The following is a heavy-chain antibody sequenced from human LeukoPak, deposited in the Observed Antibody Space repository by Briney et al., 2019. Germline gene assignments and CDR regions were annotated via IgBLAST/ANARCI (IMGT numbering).Heavy chain of an antibody. J-gene: IGHJ4*02. CDR3: ARTSYGDYDY. D-gene: IGHD4-17*01. Sequence: GGALRLSCAASGFTFSSYWMSWVRQAPGKGREWVTNIKQDGSENYYVDSVKGRFTISRDNAKNSLYLQMNSLRAEDTAVYYCARTSYGDYDYWGQGTLVTVSS. V-gene: IGHV3-7*01. CDR2: IKQDGSEN. CDR1: GFTFSSYW.